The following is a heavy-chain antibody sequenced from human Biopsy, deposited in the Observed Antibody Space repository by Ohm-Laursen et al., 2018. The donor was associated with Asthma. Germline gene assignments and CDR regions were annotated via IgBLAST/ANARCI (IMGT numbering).Heavy chain of an antibody. CDR1: GFTFSSYS. CDR2: IRNSSSAI. CDR3: ARISGHRGY. D-gene: IGHD5-12*01. J-gene: IGHJ4*02. Sequence: SLRLSCAASGFTFSSYSMNWVRQAPGMGLEWVSYIRNSSSAIYYADSVKSRFTISRDNAKNSLYLQMNSLRAEDTAVYYCARISGHRGYWGQGTLVTVSS. V-gene: IGHV3-48*01.